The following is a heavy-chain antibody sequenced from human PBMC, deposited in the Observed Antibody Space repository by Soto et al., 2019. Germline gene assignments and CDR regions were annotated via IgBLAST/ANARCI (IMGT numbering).Heavy chain of an antibody. CDR2: IIPIFGTA. Sequence: SVKVSCKASGGTFSSYAISWVRQAPGQGLEWMGGIIPIFGTANYAQKFQGRVTITAYESTSTAYMELSSLRSEDTAVYYCASRRTYYDFWSGYFGYWGQGTLVTVSS. J-gene: IGHJ4*02. CDR3: ASRRTYYDFWSGYFGY. V-gene: IGHV1-69*13. CDR1: GGTFSSYA. D-gene: IGHD3-3*01.